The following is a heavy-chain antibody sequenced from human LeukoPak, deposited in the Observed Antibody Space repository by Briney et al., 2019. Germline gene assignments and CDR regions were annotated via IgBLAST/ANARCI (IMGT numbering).Heavy chain of an antibody. CDR1: GFTFSSYW. J-gene: IGHJ4*02. D-gene: IGHD5-18*01. CDR2: INSDGSST. CDR3: ARDRGYGYLFDY. Sequence: GGSLRLSCAASGFTFSSYWMHWVRQAPGMGLVWVSRINSDGSSTSYADSVKGRFTISRDNAKNTLYLQMNSLRAEDTAVYYCARDRGYGYLFDYWGQGTLVTVSS. V-gene: IGHV3-74*01.